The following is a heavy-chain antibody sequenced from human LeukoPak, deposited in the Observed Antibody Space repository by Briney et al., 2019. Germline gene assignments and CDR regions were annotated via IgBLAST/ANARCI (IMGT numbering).Heavy chain of an antibody. Sequence: GGFLRLSCAAPGFIFTSYWMSWVRQAPGKGLEWGANIKQDGSEKYYVDSVKVRFTISRDNAKNSLFLQMSSLRAEDPAVYYCARHVRFEGVDYWGQGPMLTVSS. CDR2: IKQDGSEK. CDR1: GFIFTSYW. D-gene: IGHD3-3*01. J-gene: IGHJ4*02. V-gene: IGHV3-7*01. CDR3: ARHVRFEGVDY.